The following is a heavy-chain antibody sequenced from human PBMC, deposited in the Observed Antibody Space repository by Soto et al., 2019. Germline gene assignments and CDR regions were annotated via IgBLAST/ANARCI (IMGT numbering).Heavy chain of an antibody. CDR3: AKDKPGTTSFDY. Sequence: SLRLSCAASGFIINRDALSWVRQAPGKGLEWVAAINDRGDTTHYADSVKGRFTISRDTSKNTLYLQMNTLRAEDTALYYCAKDKPGTTSFDYWGRGTLVTVSS. D-gene: IGHD1-1*01. CDR1: GFIINRDA. V-gene: IGHV3-23*01. J-gene: IGHJ4*02. CDR2: INDRGDTT.